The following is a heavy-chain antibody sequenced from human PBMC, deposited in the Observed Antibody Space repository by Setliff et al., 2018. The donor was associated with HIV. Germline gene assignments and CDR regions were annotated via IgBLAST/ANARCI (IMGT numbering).Heavy chain of an antibody. D-gene: IGHD5-12*01. CDR2: IYHSGST. J-gene: IGHJ4*02. CDR3: ARSPLYSGYERYYFDY. Sequence: SETLSLTCAVYGGSFSGYYWGWIRLPPGKGLEWIGDIYHSGSTNYNPSLKSRVTISLDRSKTQFSLKLSSVTAADTAVYYCARSPLYSGYERYYFDYWGQGTLVTVSS. V-gene: IGHV4-34*01. CDR1: GGSFSGYY.